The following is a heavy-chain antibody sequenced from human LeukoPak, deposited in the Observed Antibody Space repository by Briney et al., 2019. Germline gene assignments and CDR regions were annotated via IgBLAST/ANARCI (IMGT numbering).Heavy chain of an antibody. V-gene: IGHV3-30-3*01. CDR1: GFTFSSYW. CDR3: ARDIIEAVAGEDY. D-gene: IGHD6-19*01. CDR2: ISYDGSNK. J-gene: IGHJ4*02. Sequence: GGSLRLSCAASGFTFSSYWMSWVRQAPGKGLEWVAVISYDGSNKYYADSVKGRFTISRDNSKNTLYLQMNSLRAEDTAVYYCARDIIEAVAGEDYWGQGTLVTVSS.